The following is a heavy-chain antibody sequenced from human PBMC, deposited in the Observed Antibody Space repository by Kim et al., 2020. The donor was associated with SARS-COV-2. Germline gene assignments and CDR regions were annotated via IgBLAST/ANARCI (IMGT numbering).Heavy chain of an antibody. J-gene: IGHJ4*02. CDR1: GFTFSSYG. CDR3: AREPGMYQLLLDSSGWPY. V-gene: IGHV3-33*05. CDR2: ISYDGSNK. D-gene: IGHD2-2*01. Sequence: GGSLRLSCAASGFTFSSYGMHWVRQAPGKGLEWVAVISYDGSNKYYADSVKGRFTISRDNSKNTLYLQMNSLRAEDTAVYYCAREPGMYQLLLDSSGWPYWGQGTLVTVSS.